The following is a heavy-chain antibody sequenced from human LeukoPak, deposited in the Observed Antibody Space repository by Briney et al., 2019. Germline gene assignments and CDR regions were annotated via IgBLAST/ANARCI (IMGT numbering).Heavy chain of an antibody. V-gene: IGHV4-61*02. J-gene: IGHJ4*02. CDR3: ARRLRGRYGSSWYDMVWDY. Sequence: SQTLSLTCTVSGGSVSSRSDYWSWIRQPAGKTLEWIGRIFSSGSTNYNPSLKSRVTISVDTSKNQFSLKLSSVTAADTAVYYCARRLRGRYGSSWYDMVWDYWGQGTLVTVSS. CDR1: GGSVSSRSDY. D-gene: IGHD6-13*01. CDR2: IFSSGST.